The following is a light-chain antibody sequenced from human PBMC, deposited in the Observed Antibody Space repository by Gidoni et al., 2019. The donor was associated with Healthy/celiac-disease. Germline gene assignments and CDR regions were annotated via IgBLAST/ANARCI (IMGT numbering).Light chain of an antibody. CDR2: GAS. CDR3: QQYDSSPDT. J-gene: IGKJ2*01. V-gene: IGKV3-20*01. Sequence: VLTQSTVTLSSSPGERATLSCRASQRVSSSYLAWYQQKPGQAPRLLIYGASSRATGIPDRFSGSGSGTDFTLTISRLEPEDFAVYYCQQYDSSPDTFGQGTKLEIK. CDR1: QRVSSSY.